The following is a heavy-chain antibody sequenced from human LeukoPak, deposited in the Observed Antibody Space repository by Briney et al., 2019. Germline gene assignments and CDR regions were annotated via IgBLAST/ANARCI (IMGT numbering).Heavy chain of an antibody. Sequence: GGSLRLSCAASGFTFSSYAMHWVRQAPGKGLEWVAVISYDGSNKYYADSVKGRFTISRDNSKNTLYLQMNSLRAEDTAVYYCASKVGKTYCGGDCYAGAEYFQHWGQGTLVTVSS. D-gene: IGHD2-21*01. CDR1: GFTFSSYA. CDR3: ASKVGKTYCGGDCYAGAEYFQH. J-gene: IGHJ1*01. CDR2: ISYDGSNK. V-gene: IGHV3-30-3*01.